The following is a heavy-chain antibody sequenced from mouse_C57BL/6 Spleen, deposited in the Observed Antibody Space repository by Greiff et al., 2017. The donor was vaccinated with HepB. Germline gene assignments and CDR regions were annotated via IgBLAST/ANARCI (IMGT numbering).Heavy chain of an antibody. Sequence: EVQLVESGGGLVQPGGSMKLSCAASGFTFSDAWMDWVRQSPEKGLEWVAEIRNKANNHATYYAESVKGRFTISRDDSKSSVYLQMNSLRAEDTGIYYCTRGGSSYGWYFDVWGTGTTVTVSS. CDR1: GFTFSDAW. J-gene: IGHJ1*03. D-gene: IGHD1-1*01. V-gene: IGHV6-6*01. CDR2: IRNKANNHAT. CDR3: TRGGSSYGWYFDV.